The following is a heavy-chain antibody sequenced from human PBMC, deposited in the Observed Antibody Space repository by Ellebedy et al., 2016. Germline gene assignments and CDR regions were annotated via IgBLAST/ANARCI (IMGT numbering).Heavy chain of an antibody. J-gene: IGHJ6*03. CDR3: ATTRESRSEYHYFYHHLDV. Sequence: SVKVSCXTSGGTFSNSVFTWVRKARGEGLEWMGGIDSFFGTTNYAEKFQGRLSITADESTSTTYMELSSLRSEDTAVYYCATTRESRSEYHYFYHHLDVWGRGTTVTVS. D-gene: IGHD2/OR15-2a*01. CDR1: GGTFSNSV. CDR2: IDSFFGTT. V-gene: IGHV1-69*13.